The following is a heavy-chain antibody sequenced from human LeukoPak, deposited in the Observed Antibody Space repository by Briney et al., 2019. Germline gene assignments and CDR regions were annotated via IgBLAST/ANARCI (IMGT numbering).Heavy chain of an antibody. CDR3: AKDPLGGDETDY. J-gene: IGHJ4*02. CDR1: GITIRNYG. D-gene: IGHD3-16*01. V-gene: IGHV3-23*05. CDR2: INNSGTRT. Sequence: GGSLRLSCAPSGITIRNYGMSWVRQAPGGGLQWVSSINNSGTRTFYEDSVRGRFTISRDDSKNTIYLQMNSLRGEDTAIYYCAKDPLGGDETDYWGQGILVTVSS.